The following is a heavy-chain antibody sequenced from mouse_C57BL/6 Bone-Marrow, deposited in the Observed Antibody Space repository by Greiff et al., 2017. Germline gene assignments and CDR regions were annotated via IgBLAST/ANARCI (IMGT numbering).Heavy chain of an antibody. CDR3: TTGYWYFDV. CDR2: IDPENGDT. V-gene: IGHV14-4*01. Sequence: VQLKESGAELVRPGASVKLSCTASGFNIKDDYMHWVKQRPEQGLEWIGWIDPENGDTEYASKFQGKATITAATSSNTAYLQLSSLTSEDTAVYYCTTGYWYFDVWGTGTTVTVSS. J-gene: IGHJ1*03. CDR1: GFNIKDDY.